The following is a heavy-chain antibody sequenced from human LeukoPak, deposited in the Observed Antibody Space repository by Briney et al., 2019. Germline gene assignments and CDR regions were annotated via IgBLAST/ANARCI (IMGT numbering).Heavy chain of an antibody. V-gene: IGHV4-34*01. D-gene: IGHD3-22*01. Sequence: GSLRLSCAASGFTFNNYAMNWVRQPPGKGLEWIGEINHSGSTNYNPSLKSRVTISVDTSKNQFSLKLSSVTAADTAVYYCASGRYYYDSSGYYRRGMDVWGQGTTVTVSS. CDR3: ASGRYYYDSSGYYRRGMDV. CDR2: INHSGST. J-gene: IGHJ6*02. CDR1: GFTFNNYA.